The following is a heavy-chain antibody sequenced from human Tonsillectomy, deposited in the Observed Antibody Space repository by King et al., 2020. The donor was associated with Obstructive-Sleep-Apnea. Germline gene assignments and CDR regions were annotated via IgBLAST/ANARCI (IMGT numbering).Heavy chain of an antibody. Sequence: VQLVESGGGVVQPGRSLRLSCAASGFTFSSYGMHWVRQAPGKGLEWVAVISYDGSNKYYADSVKGRFTISRDNSKNTLYLQMNNLRAEDTAVYYCAKVAGAVVINFFFDYWGQGTLVTVSS. CDR1: GFTFSSYG. J-gene: IGHJ4*02. CDR3: AKVAGAVVINFFFDY. V-gene: IGHV3-30*18. D-gene: IGHD3-22*01. CDR2: ISYDGSNK.